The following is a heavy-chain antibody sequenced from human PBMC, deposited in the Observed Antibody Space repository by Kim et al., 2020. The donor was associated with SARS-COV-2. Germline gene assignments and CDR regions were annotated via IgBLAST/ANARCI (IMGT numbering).Heavy chain of an antibody. CDR3: VRAGYSYASGYYMDV. CDR1: GGSISNYY. J-gene: IGHJ6*03. Sequence: SETLSLTCTVSGGSISNYYWSWIRRPPGQGLEWIGYIYYNGNTNYNPSLKSRVTISLDRSKNQFSLKVNSVTAADTAVYYCVRAGYSYASGYYMDVWGKGTTVTVSS. V-gene: IGHV4-59*08. CDR2: IYYNGNT. D-gene: IGHD5-18*01.